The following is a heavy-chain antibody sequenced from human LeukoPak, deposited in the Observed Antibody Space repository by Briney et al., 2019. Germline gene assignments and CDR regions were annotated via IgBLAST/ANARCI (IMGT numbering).Heavy chain of an antibody. Sequence: SETLSLTCAVYGGSFSGYYWSWIRQPPGKGLEWIGEINHSGSTYYNPSLKSRVTISVDTSKNQFSLKLSSVTAADTAVYYCARVTQWLDDAFDIWGQGTMVTVSS. CDR2: INHSGST. J-gene: IGHJ3*02. CDR3: ARVTQWLDDAFDI. V-gene: IGHV4-34*01. D-gene: IGHD6-19*01. CDR1: GGSFSGYY.